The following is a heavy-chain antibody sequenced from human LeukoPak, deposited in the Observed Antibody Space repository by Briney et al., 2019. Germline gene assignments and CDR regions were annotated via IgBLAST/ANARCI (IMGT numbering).Heavy chain of an antibody. J-gene: IGHJ3*02. CDR2: ISSSSSYI. V-gene: IGHV3-21*01. CDR3: ARGYDYVWGSYRSKSDAFDI. D-gene: IGHD3-16*02. CDR1: GFTLSSYS. Sequence: GSLRLSCAASGFTLSSYSMNWVRQAPGKGLEWVPFISSSSSYIYYADSVKGRFTISRDNAKNSLYLQMNSLRAEDTAVYYCARGYDYVWGSYRSKSDAFDIWGQGTMVTVSS.